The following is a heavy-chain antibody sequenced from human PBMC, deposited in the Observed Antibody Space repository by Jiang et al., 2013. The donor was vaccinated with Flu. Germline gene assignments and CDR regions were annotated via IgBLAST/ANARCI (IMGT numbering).Heavy chain of an antibody. V-gene: IGHV7-4-1*02. Sequence: SVQVSCKASGYTFTNYPMNWVRQAPGQGLEWMGWINTNTGIPTYDRGLTGRFVFSVDTSVSTAYLHISSLKAEDTAFYYCARSFYCSAGTCYDWFDPWGQGTLVTVSS. CDR1: GYTFTNYP. CDR2: INTNTGIP. CDR3: ARSFYCSAGTCYDWFDP. J-gene: IGHJ5*02. D-gene: IGHD2-15*01.